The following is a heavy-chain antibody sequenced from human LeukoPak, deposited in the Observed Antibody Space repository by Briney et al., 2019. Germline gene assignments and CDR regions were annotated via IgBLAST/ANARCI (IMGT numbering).Heavy chain of an antibody. CDR2: ISATGST. CDR3: AGEVRARDGYNYGVSDY. D-gene: IGHD5-24*01. CDR1: GGSISSGSYY. Sequence: KPSETLSLTCTVSGGSISSGSYYWTWIRQPAGKGLEWIGRISATGSTNYNPSLKSRVTISIDTSKNQFSLKLSSVTAADTAVYYCAGEVRARDGYNYGVSDYWGQGTLVTVSS. V-gene: IGHV4-61*02. J-gene: IGHJ4*02.